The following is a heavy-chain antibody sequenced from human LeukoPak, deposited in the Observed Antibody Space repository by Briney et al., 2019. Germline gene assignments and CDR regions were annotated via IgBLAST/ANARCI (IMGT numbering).Heavy chain of an antibody. V-gene: IGHV1-46*01. D-gene: IGHD3-10*01. CDR2: INPSGGST. CDR3: ARGKYPMGWPTGRGAFDI. CDR1: GYTFSSYA. Sequence: GASVKVSCKASGYTFSSYAMNWVRQAPGQGLEWMGIINPSGGSTSYAQKFQGRVTMTRDTSTSTVYMELSSLRSGDTAVYYCARGKYPMGWPTGRGAFDIWGQGTMVTVSS. J-gene: IGHJ3*02.